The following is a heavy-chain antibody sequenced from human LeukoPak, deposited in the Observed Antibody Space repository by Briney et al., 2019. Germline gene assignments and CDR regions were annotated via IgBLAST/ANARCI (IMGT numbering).Heavy chain of an antibody. D-gene: IGHD5-18*01. CDR1: GVSFSDNY. Sequence: PSETLSLTCAVYGVSFSDNYWSWIRQPPGKGLEWIGEINHSGSTNYNPSLKSRVTISVDTSKNQFSLKLSSVTAADTAVYYCARVSPRGYSYGYRGWFDPWGQGTLVTVSS. CDR3: ARVSPRGYSYGYRGWFDP. CDR2: INHSGST. V-gene: IGHV4-34*01. J-gene: IGHJ5*02.